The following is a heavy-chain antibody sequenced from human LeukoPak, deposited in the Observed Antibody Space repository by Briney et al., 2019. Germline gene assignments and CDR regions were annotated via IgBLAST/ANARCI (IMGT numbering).Heavy chain of an antibody. V-gene: IGHV1-18*01. CDR3: ARVTTVTQAWDY. D-gene: IGHD4-17*01. CDR2: ISAYNGNT. CDR1: GYTFTSYG. Sequence: ASVKVSCKASGYTFTSYGISWVRQAPGQGLEWMGWISAYNGNTNYAQKLQGRVTMTTDTSTSTAYMELRSLRSDDTAVYYSARVTTVTQAWDYWGQGTLVTVSS. J-gene: IGHJ4*02.